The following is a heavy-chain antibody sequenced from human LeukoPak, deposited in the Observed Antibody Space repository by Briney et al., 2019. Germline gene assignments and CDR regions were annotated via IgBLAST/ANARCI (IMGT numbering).Heavy chain of an antibody. J-gene: IGHJ4*02. CDR2: ISAYNGNT. CDR1: GYTFTSYG. Sequence: GASVKVSCKASGYTFTSYGISRVRQAPGQGLEWMGWISAYNGNTNYAQKLQGRVTMTTDTSTSTAYMELRSLRSDDTAVYYCASTANYYDSSGYYWNFDYWGQGTLVTVSS. V-gene: IGHV1-18*01. D-gene: IGHD3-22*01. CDR3: ASTANYYDSSGYYWNFDY.